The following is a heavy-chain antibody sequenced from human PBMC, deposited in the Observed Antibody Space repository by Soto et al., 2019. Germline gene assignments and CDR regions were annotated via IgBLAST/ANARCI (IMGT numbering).Heavy chain of an antibody. CDR3: ARGWGYSS. Sequence: ESGGGLAQPGGSLRLSCTASGFTFSTYEMHWVRQVTGKGLEWVSTIGTVGDTYYPGSVKGRFTISRENAKNSSYLQMNSLRAEDTAVYYCARGWGYSSWGQGTLVTVSS. D-gene: IGHD5-18*01. CDR2: IGTVGDT. CDR1: GFTFSTYE. V-gene: IGHV3-13*01. J-gene: IGHJ4*02.